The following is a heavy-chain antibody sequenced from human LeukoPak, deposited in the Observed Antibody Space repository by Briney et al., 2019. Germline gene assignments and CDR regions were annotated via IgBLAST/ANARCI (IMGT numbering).Heavy chain of an antibody. Sequence: GESLKISCQTSGYSFTNYWIGWVRQMPGKGLEWMGIIYPGDSDTRYSPSFQGQVTISADTSISTAYLQWTSLKASDTAMCYCVRRIGGNYYGPFDYWGHGTLVTVSS. V-gene: IGHV5-51*01. CDR3: VRRIGGNYYGPFDY. D-gene: IGHD1-26*01. J-gene: IGHJ4*01. CDR1: GYSFTNYW. CDR2: IYPGDSDT.